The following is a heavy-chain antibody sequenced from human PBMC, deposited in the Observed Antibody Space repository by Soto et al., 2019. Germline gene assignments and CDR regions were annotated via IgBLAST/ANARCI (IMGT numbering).Heavy chain of an antibody. CDR1: GFTFSSYG. D-gene: IGHD6-13*01. Sequence: QVQLVESGGGVVQPGRSLRLSCAASGFTFSSYGMHWVRQAPGKGLEGVAVIWYDGSNKYYADSVKGRFTISRDNSKNTLYLQMNSLRAEDTAVYYCARDEEYSSSWYNPPGFDYWGQGTLVTVSS. V-gene: IGHV3-33*01. CDR3: ARDEEYSSSWYNPPGFDY. J-gene: IGHJ4*02. CDR2: IWYDGSNK.